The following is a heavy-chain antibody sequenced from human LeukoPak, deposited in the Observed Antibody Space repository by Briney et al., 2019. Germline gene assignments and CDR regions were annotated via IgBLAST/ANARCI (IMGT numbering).Heavy chain of an antibody. CDR2: IESDGSTT. V-gene: IGHV3-74*01. CDR3: ARAYGGNSDWYFDL. CDR1: GFTLSSYW. D-gene: IGHD4-23*01. J-gene: IGHJ2*01. Sequence: GGSLRLSCAASGFTLSSYWMHWVRQAPGKGLVWVSRIESDGSTTTYADSVKGRFTISRDNAKNTLNPQMNSLRDEDTAVYYCARAYGGNSDWYFDLWGRGTLVTVSS.